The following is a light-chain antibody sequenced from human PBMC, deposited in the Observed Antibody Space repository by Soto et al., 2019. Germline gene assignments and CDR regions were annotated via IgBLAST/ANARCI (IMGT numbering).Light chain of an antibody. CDR3: KQYGSSPGT. V-gene: IGKV3-20*01. CDR2: GAS. CDR1: QSVSSSY. J-gene: IGKJ1*01. Sequence: EIVLTQSPGTLSLSPGERATLSCRASQSVSSSYLAWYQQKPGQAPRLLIYGASSRATGIPDRFNGRGSGTDFTHTISRQEPEDFAVYYCKQYGSSPGTFGQGTKVEIK.